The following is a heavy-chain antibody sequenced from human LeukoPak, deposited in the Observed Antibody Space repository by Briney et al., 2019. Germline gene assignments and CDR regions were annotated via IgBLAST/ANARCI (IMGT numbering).Heavy chain of an antibody. CDR3: ARHRDSREPRVFDY. D-gene: IGHD3-22*01. Sequence: SEXLSLTCTVSGGSISSSSYYWGWIRQPPGKGLEWIGSIYYSGSTYYNPSLKSRITISVDTSKNQFSLKLSSVTAADTAVYYCARHRDSREPRVFDYWGQGTLVTVSS. CDR1: GGSISSSSYY. V-gene: IGHV4-39*01. CDR2: IYYSGST. J-gene: IGHJ4*02.